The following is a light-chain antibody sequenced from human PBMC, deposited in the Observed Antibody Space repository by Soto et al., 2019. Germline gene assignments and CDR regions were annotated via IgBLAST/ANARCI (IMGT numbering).Light chain of an antibody. V-gene: IGKV3-20*01. J-gene: IGKJ1*01. Sequence: EIVLTQSPGTLYLSPGERATLSCRASQSVSNNYLAWYQQKPGQAHRLLIYGASNRATGIPDRFSGSGSGTDFTHTISRLKPEDFAVYYCQQYGSSGTFRQGTKVEIK. CDR1: QSVSNNY. CDR3: QQYGSSGT. CDR2: GAS.